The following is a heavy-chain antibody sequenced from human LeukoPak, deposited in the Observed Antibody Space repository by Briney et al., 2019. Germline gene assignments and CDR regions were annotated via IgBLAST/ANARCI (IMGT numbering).Heavy chain of an antibody. CDR2: INSNGGST. CDR1: GFTFSSYA. CDR3: ARVAGNLRRRDAFDI. V-gene: IGHV3-64*01. D-gene: IGHD3-10*01. Sequence: GGSLRLSCAASGFTFSSYAMHWVRQAPGKGLEDVSAINSNGGSTYYANSVKGRFTISRDNSKNTLYLQMDSLRAEDMDVYYCARVAGNLRRRDAFDIWGQGTMVTVSS. J-gene: IGHJ3*02.